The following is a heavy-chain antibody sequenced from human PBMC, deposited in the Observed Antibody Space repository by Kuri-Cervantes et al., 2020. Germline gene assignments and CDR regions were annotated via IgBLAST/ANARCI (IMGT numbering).Heavy chain of an antibody. J-gene: IGHJ5*02. Sequence: ASVKVSCKTSGYTFTNYALHWVRQAPGQRLEWMGWVNGGNGNTKYSQKFQGRVTITRDTSASTAYMELSSLRSEDTAVYYCARGGRGKVVAARKNWFDPWGQGTLVTVSS. CDR1: GYTFTNYA. D-gene: IGHD2-15*01. V-gene: IGHV1-3*01. CDR3: ARGGRGKVVAARKNWFDP. CDR2: VNGGNGNT.